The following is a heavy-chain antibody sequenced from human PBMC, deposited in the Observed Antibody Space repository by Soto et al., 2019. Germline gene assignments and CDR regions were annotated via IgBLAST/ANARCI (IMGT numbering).Heavy chain of an antibody. V-gene: IGHV3-15*07. J-gene: IGHJ6*02. D-gene: IGHD6-6*01. CDR1: GFTFSNAW. CDR2: IKSKTDGGTT. CDR3: TTPSSAARRPRPGYYYYGMDV. Sequence: GSLRLSCAASGFTFSNAWMNWVRQAPGKGLEWVGRIKSKTDGGTTDYAAPVKGRFTISRDDSKNTLYLQMNSLKTEDTAVYYCTTPSSAARRPRPGYYYYGMDVWGQGTTVTVSS.